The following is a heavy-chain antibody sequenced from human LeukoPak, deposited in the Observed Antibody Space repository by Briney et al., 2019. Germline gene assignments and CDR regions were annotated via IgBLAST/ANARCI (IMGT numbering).Heavy chain of an antibody. V-gene: IGHV4-59*12. J-gene: IGHJ4*02. Sequence: SETLSLTCTVSGGSISIYYWSWIRQPPGKGLEWIGYIYHSGSTKYNPSLKSRVTISVDTSKNQFSLKMSSVTAADTAVYYCARDRDSSGIDYWGQGTLVTVSS. D-gene: IGHD3-22*01. CDR3: ARDRDSSGIDY. CDR2: IYHSGST. CDR1: GGSISIYY.